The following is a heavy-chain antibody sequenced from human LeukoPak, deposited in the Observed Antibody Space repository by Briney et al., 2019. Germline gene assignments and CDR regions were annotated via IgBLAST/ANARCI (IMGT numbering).Heavy chain of an antibody. CDR3: ARSERIIMILGGAFDI. CDR2: INRSGST. Sequence: PSETLSLTCAIYGGSFSGYYWSWIRQPPGKGLEWIGEINRSGSTNYNPSLKSRVTISVDTSKNQFSLKVSSVTAADTAVYYCARSERIIMILGGAFDIWGQGTVVTVSS. CDR1: GGSFSGYY. V-gene: IGHV4-34*01. D-gene: IGHD3-22*01. J-gene: IGHJ3*02.